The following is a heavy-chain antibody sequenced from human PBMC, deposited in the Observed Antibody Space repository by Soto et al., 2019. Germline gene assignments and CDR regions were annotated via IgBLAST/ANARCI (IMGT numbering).Heavy chain of an antibody. CDR1: GFSLTTSGVG. D-gene: IGHD6-19*01. Sequence: QITLKESGPTLVKPTQTLTLTCTFSGFSLTTSGVGVGWIRQPPGKALEWLALIYWDEDKRYSPSLKNRLTIXKXXSKNQVVLIMTNMDPLDTATYYCAHDSSGLYGFDYWGQGTLVTVSS. V-gene: IGHV2-5*02. J-gene: IGHJ4*02. CDR3: AHDSSGLYGFDY. CDR2: IYWDEDK.